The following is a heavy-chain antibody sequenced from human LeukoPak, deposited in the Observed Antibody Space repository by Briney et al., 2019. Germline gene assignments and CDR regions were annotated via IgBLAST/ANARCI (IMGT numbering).Heavy chain of an antibody. Sequence: GGSLRLSCAASGFTFSSYSMNWVRQAPGKGPEWVSSISSSSSYIYYADSVKGRFTISRDNAKNSLYLQMNSLRAEDTAVYYCARRDDSSGYYYVDYWGQGTLVTVSS. CDR3: ARRDDSSGYYYVDY. CDR1: GFTFSSYS. D-gene: IGHD3-22*01. V-gene: IGHV3-21*01. J-gene: IGHJ4*02. CDR2: ISSSSSYI.